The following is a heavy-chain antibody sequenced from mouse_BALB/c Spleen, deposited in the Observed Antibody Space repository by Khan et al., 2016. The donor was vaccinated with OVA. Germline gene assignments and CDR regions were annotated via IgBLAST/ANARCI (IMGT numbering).Heavy chain of an antibody. CDR1: GYSITSDYA. D-gene: IGHD1-1*01. CDR3: ARSVTITTVVATDFDY. CDR2: ISYSGRT. J-gene: IGHJ2*01. Sequence: EVQLQESGPGLVKPSQSLSLTCTVTGYSITSDYAWNWIRQFPGNKLKWMGYISYSGRTSYNPSLKSRISITRDASKNQFFLQLNSVTTEDTATYYCARSVTITTVVATDFDYWGQGTTLTVSS. V-gene: IGHV3-2*02.